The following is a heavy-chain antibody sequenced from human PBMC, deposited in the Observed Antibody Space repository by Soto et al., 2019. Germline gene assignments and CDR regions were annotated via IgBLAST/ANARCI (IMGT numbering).Heavy chain of an antibody. Sequence: ASVKVSCKASGGTFSSYAISWVRQAPGQGLEWMGGIIPIFGTANYAQKFQGRVTITADESTSTAYMELSSLRSEDTAVYYCARDESYYDSSGYLHYYYYGMDVWGQGTTVTVSS. J-gene: IGHJ6*02. D-gene: IGHD3-22*01. CDR1: GGTFSSYA. V-gene: IGHV1-69*13. CDR2: IIPIFGTA. CDR3: ARDESYYDSSGYLHYYYYGMDV.